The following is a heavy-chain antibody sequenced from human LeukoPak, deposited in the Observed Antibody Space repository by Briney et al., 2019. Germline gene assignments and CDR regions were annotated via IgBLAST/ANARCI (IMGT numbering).Heavy chain of an antibody. CDR3: ARGRWSVATKWFDP. D-gene: IGHD4-23*01. V-gene: IGHV5-51*01. J-gene: IGHJ5*02. Sequence: GESLKISCKASGYTFTDYWVAWVRQMPGKGLEWMGLIYPGESETRYNPSFQGHVTRSVDNSINTAYLQWSSLQASDAAIYYCARGRWSVATKWFDPWGQGTLVTVSA. CDR2: IYPGESET. CDR1: GYTFTDYW.